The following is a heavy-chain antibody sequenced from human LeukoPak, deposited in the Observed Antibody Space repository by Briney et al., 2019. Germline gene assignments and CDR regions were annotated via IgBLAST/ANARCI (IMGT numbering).Heavy chain of an antibody. CDR2: INPSGSST. V-gene: IGHV1-46*01. CDR1: GYTFTNYY. CDR3: AGGTTNTKGAFDM. Sequence: ASVKVSCKASGYTFTNYYIHWVRQAPGQGLEWMGIINPSGSSTSHAQKFQGRVTMTRDTSTSTIYMELSSLRSKDTAVYYCAGGTTNTKGAFDMWGQGTMVTVSS. J-gene: IGHJ3*02. D-gene: IGHD1-7*01.